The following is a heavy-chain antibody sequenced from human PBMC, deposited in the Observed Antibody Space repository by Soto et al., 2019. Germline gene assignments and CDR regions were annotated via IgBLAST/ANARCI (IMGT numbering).Heavy chain of an antibody. D-gene: IGHD3-3*01. V-gene: IGHV1-8*01. Sequence: QVQLVQSGAEVKKPGASVKVSCKASGYTFTSYDINWVRQATGQGLEWMGWMNPNSGNTGYAQKCQGRVTMTRNNSISKAYMELSSLRSEDTAVYYCAIIPLYGGQGGYFDLWGRGTLVTVSS. CDR3: AIIPLYGGQGGYFDL. CDR1: GYTFTSYD. J-gene: IGHJ2*01. CDR2: MNPNSGNT.